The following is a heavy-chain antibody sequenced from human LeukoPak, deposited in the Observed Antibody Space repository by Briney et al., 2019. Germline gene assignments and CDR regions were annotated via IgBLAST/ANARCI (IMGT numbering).Heavy chain of an antibody. Sequence: SETLSLTCTVSGGSTSSNYHYWGWIRQPPGKGLEWIGYIYYSGSTNYNPSLKSRVTISVDTSKNQFSLKLSSVTAADTAVYYCAGIPPSEYYYMDVWGKGTTVTVSS. CDR2: IYYSGST. V-gene: IGHV4-61*05. D-gene: IGHD2-21*01. CDR1: GGSTSSNYHY. J-gene: IGHJ6*03. CDR3: AGIPPSEYYYMDV.